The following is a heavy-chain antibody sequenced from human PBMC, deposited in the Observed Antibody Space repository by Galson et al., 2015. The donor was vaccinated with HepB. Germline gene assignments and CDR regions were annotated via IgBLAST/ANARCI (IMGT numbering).Heavy chain of an antibody. Sequence: PALVKPTQTLTLTCTFSGFSLSTSGVGVAWVRQPPGKALEWLALIYWNDDKRYSPSLKSRLTITKDTSKNQVVLTMTNMDPVDTATYYCALNDSSGSVGALDIWGPGTMVSVSS. CDR3: ALNDSSGSVGALDI. J-gene: IGHJ3*02. CDR1: GFSLSTSGVG. CDR2: IYWNDDK. D-gene: IGHD6-19*01. V-gene: IGHV2-5*01.